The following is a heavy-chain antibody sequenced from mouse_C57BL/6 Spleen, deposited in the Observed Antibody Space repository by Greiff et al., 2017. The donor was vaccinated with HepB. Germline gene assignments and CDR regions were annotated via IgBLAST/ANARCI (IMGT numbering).Heavy chain of an antibody. CDR3: AQAKLGRYFDV. CDR2: IYPGDGDT. D-gene: IGHD4-1*01. CDR1: GYAFSSSW. Sequence: QVQLQQPGPELVKPGASVKISCKASGYAFSSSWMNWVKQRPGKGLEWIGRIYPGDGDTNYNGKFKGKATLTADKSSSTAYMQLSSLTSEDSAVYFCAQAKLGRYFDVWGTGTTVTVSS. J-gene: IGHJ1*03. V-gene: IGHV1-82*01.